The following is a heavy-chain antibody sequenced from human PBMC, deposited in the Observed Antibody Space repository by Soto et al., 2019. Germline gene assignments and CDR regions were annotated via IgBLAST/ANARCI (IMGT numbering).Heavy chain of an antibody. Sequence: GGSLRLSCTASGFTFGDYAMSWFRQAPGKGLEWVGFIRSKAYGGTTEYAASVKGRFTISRDDSKSIAYLQMNSLKTEDTAVYYCTLYCSGGSCYHCYYYGMDVWGQGTTVTVSS. CDR2: IRSKAYGGTT. V-gene: IGHV3-49*03. CDR3: TLYCSGGSCYHCYYYGMDV. J-gene: IGHJ6*02. CDR1: GFTFGDYA. D-gene: IGHD2-15*01.